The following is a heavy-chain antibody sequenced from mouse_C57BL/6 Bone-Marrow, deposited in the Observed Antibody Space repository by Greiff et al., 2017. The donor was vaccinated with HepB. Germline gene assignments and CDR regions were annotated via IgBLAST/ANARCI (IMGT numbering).Heavy chain of an antibody. V-gene: IGHV14-2*01. Sequence: EVKLQESGAELVKPGASVKLSCTASGFNIKDYYMHWVKQRTEQGLEWIGRIDTEDGETKYAPKFQGKATITTDTPSNTAYLQLSSLPSEDTAVYDCASSSRVFYYACYFDYWGQGTTLTVSS. CDR3: ASSSRVFYYACYFDY. J-gene: IGHJ2*01. CDR1: GFNIKDYY. CDR2: IDTEDGET. D-gene: IGHD1-1*01.